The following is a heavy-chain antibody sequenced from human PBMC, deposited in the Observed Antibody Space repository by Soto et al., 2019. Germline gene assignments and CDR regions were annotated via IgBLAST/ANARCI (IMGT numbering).Heavy chain of an antibody. CDR3: ARDSPFGGSPHSDAFDL. CDR2: ITGSSSII. J-gene: IGHJ3*01. D-gene: IGHD3-10*01. CDR1: GFTFGTYT. V-gene: IGHV3-48*01. Sequence: PGGSLRLSCVASGFTFGTYTMNWVRQAPGKAPEWLSYITGSSSIIYYADSVRGRFTVSRDNAKNSHFLQMNSLRVEDTALYYCARDSPFGGSPHSDAFDLWGQGTLVTVSS.